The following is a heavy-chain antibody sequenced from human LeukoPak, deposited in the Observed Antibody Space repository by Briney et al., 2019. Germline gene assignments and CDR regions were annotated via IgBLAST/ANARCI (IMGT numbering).Heavy chain of an antibody. V-gene: IGHV4-59*01. CDR3: ARAYVDTAMVFDY. J-gene: IGHJ4*02. CDR2: IYYSGST. D-gene: IGHD5-18*01. Sequence: SETLSLTWTVSGGSISSYYWSWIRQPPGKGLEWIGYIYYSGSTNYNPSLKSRVTISVDTSKNQFSLKLSSVTAADTAVYYCARAYVDTAMVFDYWGQGTLVTVSS. CDR1: GGSISSYY.